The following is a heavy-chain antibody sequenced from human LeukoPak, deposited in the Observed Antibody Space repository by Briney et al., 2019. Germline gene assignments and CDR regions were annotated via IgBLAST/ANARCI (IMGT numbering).Heavy chain of an antibody. CDR1: GGSISSSSYY. CDR2: IYYSGST. V-gene: IGHV4-39*01. CDR3: ARHGREVLDAFDI. J-gene: IGHJ3*02. D-gene: IGHD3/OR15-3a*01. Sequence: SETLSLTCTVSGGSISSSSYYWGWIRQPPGKGLEWIGSIYYSGSTYYNPSLKSRVTISVDTSKNQFSLKLSSVTAATTAVYYCARHGREVLDAFDIWGQGTMVTVSS.